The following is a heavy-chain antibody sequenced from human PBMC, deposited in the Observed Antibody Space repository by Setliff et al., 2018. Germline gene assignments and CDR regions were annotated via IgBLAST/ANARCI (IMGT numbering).Heavy chain of an antibody. D-gene: IGHD2-15*01. CDR3: ARARYCSGGSCYWTWFGP. CDR2: IQTSGTT. J-gene: IGHJ5*02. V-gene: IGHV4-4*08. Sequence: PSETLSLTCSVSGGSISRYHWSWIRQPPGKGLEWIGYIQTSGTTNYNPSLKSRVTISVDSSINQFSLKLNSVTAADTAVYYCARARYCSGGSCYWTWFGPWGQGTLVTVSS. CDR1: GGSISRYH.